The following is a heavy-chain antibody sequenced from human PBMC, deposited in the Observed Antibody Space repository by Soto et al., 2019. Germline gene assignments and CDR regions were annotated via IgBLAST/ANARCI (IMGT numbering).Heavy chain of an antibody. CDR2: IYWDDSK. D-gene: IGHD3-9*01. Sequence: QITLKEAGPTLVRPTQTLTLTCAFSGFSLSTSGVGVGWIRQPRGKALEWLAVIYWDDSKHYSPSLRSRLTITKDPPNNQVGLTLTNMDTLDTGTYYCAHKGPEDWPLDYWGQGTLVTVSS. CDR1: GFSLSTSGVG. J-gene: IGHJ4*02. CDR3: AHKGPEDWPLDY. V-gene: IGHV2-5*02.